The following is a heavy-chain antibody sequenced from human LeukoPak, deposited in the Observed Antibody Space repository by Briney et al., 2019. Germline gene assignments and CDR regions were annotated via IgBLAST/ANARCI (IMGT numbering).Heavy chain of an antibody. CDR3: AKAPYYSCLWYFFDL. CDR2: IIAMGGHT. D-gene: IGHD2-15*01. V-gene: IGHV3-23*01. CDR1: GFTFGSYA. J-gene: IGHJ4*02. Sequence: GGSLRLSCAASGFTFGSYAMSWVRQAPGKVLGWVSAIIAMGGHTSYADSVKGRCTISRDTSKNTLYMQTNRLRAEDTSVNYRAKAPYYSCLWYFFDLLGQGNLVTLSS.